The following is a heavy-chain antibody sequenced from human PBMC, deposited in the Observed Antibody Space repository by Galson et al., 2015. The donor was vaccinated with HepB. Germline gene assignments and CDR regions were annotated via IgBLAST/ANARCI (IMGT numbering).Heavy chain of an antibody. CDR1: GFSFSNYG. J-gene: IGHJ6*04. D-gene: IGHD5-12*01. CDR2: ISYDGSNK. CDR3: AKSGSRVDIVATVTLYMDV. Sequence: SLRLSCAASGFSFSNYGMHWVRQAPGKGLEWVALISYDGSNKYYADSVKGRFTISRDNSKNTLYLQVNSLRADDTAVYYCAKSGSRVDIVATVTLYMDVWGKGTTVTVSS. V-gene: IGHV3-30*18.